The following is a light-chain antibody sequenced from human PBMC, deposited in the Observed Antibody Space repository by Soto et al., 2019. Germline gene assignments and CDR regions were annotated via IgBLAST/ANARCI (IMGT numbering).Light chain of an antibody. Sequence: EIVLTQSPATLSLSPGERATLSCRASQSVSSYLAWYQQRPGQAPRLLIYDVSNGATGIPARFSGSGSGTDFHLTISSLEPEDFAVYYCQQSSDWPLTFGGGTKVEIK. CDR3: QQSSDWPLT. J-gene: IGKJ4*01. CDR2: DVS. V-gene: IGKV3-11*01. CDR1: QSVSSY.